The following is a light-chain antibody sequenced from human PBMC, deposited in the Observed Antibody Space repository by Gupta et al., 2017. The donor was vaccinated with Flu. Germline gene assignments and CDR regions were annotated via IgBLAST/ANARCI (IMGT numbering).Light chain of an antibody. CDR1: SLRSYS. CDR3: NSRDRTGNLLI. V-gene: IGLV3-19*01. Sequence: SSELTQDPAVSVPLGQTVSLTCQGDSLRSYSASWYQQKPGRAPVLVIFGQNMRPSGIPVRFSGSTSENTASLTITGAQAEDEADYYCNSRDRTGNLLIFGGGTKLTVL. J-gene: IGLJ2*01. CDR2: GQN.